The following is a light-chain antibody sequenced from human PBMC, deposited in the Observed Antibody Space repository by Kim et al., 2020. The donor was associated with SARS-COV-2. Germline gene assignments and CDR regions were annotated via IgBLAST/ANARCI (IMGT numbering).Light chain of an antibody. CDR1: NNDVGSYTL. J-gene: IGLJ1*01. V-gene: IGLV2-23*02. Sequence: QSALTQPASVSGSPGQSITISCTGSNNDVGSYTLVSWYQQYPGKAPKLMIYEVTKRPSGVSNRFSGSKSGNTASLTISGRQAEDEAEYYCCSYVGNDIYVYGTGTKVTGL. CDR2: EVT. CDR3: CSYVGNDIYV.